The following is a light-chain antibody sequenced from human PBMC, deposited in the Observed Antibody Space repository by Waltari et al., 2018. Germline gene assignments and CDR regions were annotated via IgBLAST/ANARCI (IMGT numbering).Light chain of an antibody. CDR1: QSVNSD. J-gene: IGKJ4*01. V-gene: IGKV3-15*01. Sequence: EIVMTQSPASLSVSPGERATLPYRASQSVNSDLAWYQQKPGQAPRLLIYGSSTRRTGIPARFSGSGSGTEFTLTISGLTSEDFAVYYCQQYNVWPPLTFGGGTKVEIK. CDR2: GSS. CDR3: QQYNVWPPLT.